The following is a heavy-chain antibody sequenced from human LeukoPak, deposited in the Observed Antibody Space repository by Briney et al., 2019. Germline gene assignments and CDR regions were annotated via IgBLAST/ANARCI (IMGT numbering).Heavy chain of an antibody. CDR2: ISSSSTYI. CDR3: ASLLEGSSSWPFDY. J-gene: IGHJ4*02. CDR1: EFTFSSYS. Sequence: PGGSLRLSCAASEFTFSSYSMNWVRQAPGKGLEWVSSISSSSTYIYYADSVKGRFTTSRDNVKNSLYQQMNTLRTEDTAIYYCASLLEGSSSWPFDYWGQGTLVTVSS. D-gene: IGHD6-13*01. V-gene: IGHV3-21*01.